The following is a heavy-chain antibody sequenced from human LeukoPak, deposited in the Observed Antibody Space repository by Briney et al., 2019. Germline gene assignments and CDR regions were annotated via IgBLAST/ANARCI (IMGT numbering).Heavy chain of an antibody. CDR2: IRSDGSDT. D-gene: IGHD2/OR15-2a*01. Sequence: GGSLRLSCAASGFTFSDTWMHWVRQAPGEGLVWVSRIRSDGSDTRYAESVKGRFTISRDNAKNTLYLQMNSLGAEDTAVYYCARDWFHAIDYWGQGTLVTVSS. CDR1: GFTFSDTW. J-gene: IGHJ4*02. V-gene: IGHV3-74*01. CDR3: ARDWFHAIDY.